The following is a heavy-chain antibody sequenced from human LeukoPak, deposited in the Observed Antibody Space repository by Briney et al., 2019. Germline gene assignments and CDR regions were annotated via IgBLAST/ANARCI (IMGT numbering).Heavy chain of an antibody. V-gene: IGHV4-34*01. Sequence: PSETLSLTCGVSGGSISSYFWTWIRQSPAKGLEWIGEINESGETDYNPSRKSRAKISIDTSRGQFYLTLRSVTAADAAMYYCARVLGIAVVAGATEDNYFDPWGQGILVTVSS. CDR2: INESGET. CDR3: ARVLGIAVVAGATEDNYFDP. D-gene: IGHD2-21*01. J-gene: IGHJ5*02. CDR1: GGSISSYF.